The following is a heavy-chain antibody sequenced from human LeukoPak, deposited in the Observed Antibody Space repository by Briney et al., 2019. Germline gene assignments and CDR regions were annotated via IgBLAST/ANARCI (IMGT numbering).Heavy chain of an antibody. Sequence: GGSLRLSCSASGFTFSSFAMHWVRQAPGEGLEHVSAISSDGGHTFYADSVKGRFIISRDNSKNTLYLQISSLRAEDTALYYCHGLFSWGQGTLVTVSS. V-gene: IGHV3-64D*09. CDR3: HGLFS. CDR2: ISSDGGHT. CDR1: GFTFSSFA. J-gene: IGHJ5*02. D-gene: IGHD3/OR15-3a*01.